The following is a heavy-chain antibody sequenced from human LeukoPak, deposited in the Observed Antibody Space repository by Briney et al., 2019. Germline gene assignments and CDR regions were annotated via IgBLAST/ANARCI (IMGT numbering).Heavy chain of an antibody. V-gene: IGHV1-69*05. J-gene: IGHJ4*02. CDR2: IIPIFGTA. CDR3: ARDSGGPYYYDSSGYYPQPRRYYFDY. D-gene: IGHD3-22*01. CDR1: GGTFSSYA. Sequence: SVKVSCKASGGTFSSYAISWVRQAPGQGLEWMGGIIPIFGTAKYAQKFQGRVTITTDESTSTAYMELSSLRSEDTAVYYCARDSGGPYYYDSSGYYPQPRRYYFDYWGQGTLVTVSS.